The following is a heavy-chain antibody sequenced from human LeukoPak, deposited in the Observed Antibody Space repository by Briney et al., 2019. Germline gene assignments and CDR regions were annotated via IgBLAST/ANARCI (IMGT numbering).Heavy chain of an antibody. D-gene: IGHD6-13*01. CDR2: INPDGGST. J-gene: IGHJ4*02. V-gene: IGHV1-8*01. CDR3: ARAPRNSSTMLDY. Sequence: ASVKVSCKASGYTFTSYDINWVRQAPGQGLEWMGLINPDGGSTAYAHRFQGRVTMTRDTSTSTVYMDFSSLRSEDTALYYCARAPRNSSTMLDYWGQGTLVTVSS. CDR1: GYTFTSYD.